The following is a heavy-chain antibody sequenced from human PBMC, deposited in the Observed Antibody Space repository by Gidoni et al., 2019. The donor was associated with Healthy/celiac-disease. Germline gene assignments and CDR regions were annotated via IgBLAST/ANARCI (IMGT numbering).Heavy chain of an antibody. CDR2: ISDDGSNK. J-gene: IGHJ4*02. CDR1: GFTFSSYG. CDR3: AKAWEPGIAVAGLDY. V-gene: IGHV3-30*18. Sequence: QVQLVESGGGVVQPGRSLRLSCAAPGFTFSSYGMHWVRQAPGKGLEWVAVISDDGSNKYYADSVKGRFTISRDNSKNTLYLQMNSLRSEDTAVYYCAKAWEPGIAVAGLDYWGQGTLVTVSS. D-gene: IGHD6-19*01.